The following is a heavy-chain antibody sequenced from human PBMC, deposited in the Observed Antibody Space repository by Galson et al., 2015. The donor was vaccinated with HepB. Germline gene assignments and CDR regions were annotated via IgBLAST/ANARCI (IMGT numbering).Heavy chain of an antibody. V-gene: IGHV3-48*02. CDR2: ISSSSSTI. J-gene: IGHJ3*02. CDR1: GFTFSSYS. Sequence: SLRLSCAASGFTFSSYSMNWVRQAPGKGLEWVSYISSSSSTIYYADSVKGRFTISRDYAKNSLYLQMNSLRDEDTAVYYCARDLAWGLPGAFDIWGQGTMVTVSS. D-gene: IGHD2-21*02. CDR3: ARDLAWGLPGAFDI.